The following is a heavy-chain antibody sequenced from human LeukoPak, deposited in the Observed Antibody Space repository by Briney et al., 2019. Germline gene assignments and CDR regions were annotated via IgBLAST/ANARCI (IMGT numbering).Heavy chain of an antibody. CDR3: AKEPGVAAAGKAYFDY. D-gene: IGHD6-13*01. V-gene: IGHV3-30*18. CDR2: VSYDGSNK. CDR1: GFTFSSYG. J-gene: IGHJ4*02. Sequence: PGGSLRLSCAASGFTFSSYGMHWVRQAPGKGPEWVAVVSYDGSNKYYADSVKGRFTISRDNSKNTLYLQMNSLRAEDTAVYYCAKEPGVAAAGKAYFDYWGQGTLVTVSS.